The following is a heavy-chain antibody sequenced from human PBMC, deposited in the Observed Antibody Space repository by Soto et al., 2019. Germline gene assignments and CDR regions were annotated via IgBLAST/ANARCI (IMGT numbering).Heavy chain of an antibody. CDR3: ARGCKSMVVVPAATRLDP. J-gene: IGHJ5*02. Sequence: SETLSLTCAVYGGSFSGYYWSWIRQPPGKGLEWIGEINHSGSTNYNPSLKSRVTISVDTSKNQFSLKLSSVTAADTAVYYCARGCKSMVVVPAATRLDPWGQGTLVTVSS. V-gene: IGHV4-34*01. CDR2: INHSGST. D-gene: IGHD2-2*01. CDR1: GGSFSGYY.